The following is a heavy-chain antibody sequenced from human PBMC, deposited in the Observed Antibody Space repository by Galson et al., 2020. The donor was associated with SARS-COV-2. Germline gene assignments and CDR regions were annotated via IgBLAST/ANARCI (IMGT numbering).Heavy chain of an antibody. V-gene: IGHV2-70*11. D-gene: IGHD3-10*01. CDR1: GFSLSTSGMC. Sequence: SGPTLVKSTQTLTLTCTFSGFSLSTSGMCVSWIRQPPGKALEWLARIDWDGDKHYSTSLKTRFTISKDTSKNQVVLIMTNMDPVDTATYYCARTWITRTASRTFDYWGQGTLVTVSS. CDR3: ARTWITRTASRTFDY. CDR2: IDWDGDK. J-gene: IGHJ4*02.